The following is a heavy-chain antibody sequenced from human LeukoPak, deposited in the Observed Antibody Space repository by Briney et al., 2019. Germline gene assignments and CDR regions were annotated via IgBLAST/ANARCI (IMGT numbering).Heavy chain of an antibody. CDR3: ARGCSGGSCYDY. J-gene: IGHJ4*02. CDR2: ISTSSDYI. D-gene: IGHD2-15*01. Sequence: GGSLRLSCAASGFTFGSYSMNWVRQAPGKGLEWVSSISTSSDYIYYADSVKGRFTISRDNAENSLFLQVNSLRAGDTAVYYCARGCSGGSCYDYWGQGTLVTVSS. CDR1: GFTFGSYS. V-gene: IGHV3-21*01.